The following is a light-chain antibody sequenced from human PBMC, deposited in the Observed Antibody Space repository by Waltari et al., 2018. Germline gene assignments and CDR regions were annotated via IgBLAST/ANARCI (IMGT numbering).Light chain of an antibody. V-gene: IGKV1-5*03. CDR2: KTS. CDR1: QNVDTW. J-gene: IGKJ1*01. Sequence: DIQMTQSPSTLSASIGARVTITCRASQNVDTWLAWYQQKPGKAPKLLVYKTSTLQSGVPSRFSGSGSGTHFTLTISSLQPDDFATYYCQQYNTYWTFGQGTKVE. CDR3: QQYNTYWT.